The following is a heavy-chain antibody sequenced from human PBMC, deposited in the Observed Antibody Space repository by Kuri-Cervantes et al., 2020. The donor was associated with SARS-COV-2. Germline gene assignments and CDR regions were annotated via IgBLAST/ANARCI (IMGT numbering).Heavy chain of an antibody. Sequence: GESLKISCAASGFTFSSCAMSWVRQAPGKGLEWVSVIYSGGSSTYYADSVKGRFTISRDNSKNTLYLQMNSLRAEDTAVYYCAKDLGDYGMDVWGQGTTVTVSS. CDR2: IYSGGSST. V-gene: IGHV3-23*03. D-gene: IGHD3-16*01. CDR1: GFTFSSCA. J-gene: IGHJ6*02. CDR3: AKDLGDYGMDV.